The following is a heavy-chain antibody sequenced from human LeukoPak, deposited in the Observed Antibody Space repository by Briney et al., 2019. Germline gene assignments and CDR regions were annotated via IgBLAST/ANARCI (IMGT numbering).Heavy chain of an antibody. D-gene: IGHD2-2*01. V-gene: IGHV3-33*01. CDR1: GFTFSSYG. CDR3: ARDSSLVVPVYYYYYGMDV. J-gene: IGHJ6*02. Sequence: PGGSLRLSCAASGFTFSSYGMHWVRQAPGKGLEWVAVIWYDGSNKYYADSVKGRFTISGDNSKNTLYLQMNSLRAEDTAVYYCARDSSLVVPVYYYYYGMDVWGQGTTVTVSS. CDR2: IWYDGSNK.